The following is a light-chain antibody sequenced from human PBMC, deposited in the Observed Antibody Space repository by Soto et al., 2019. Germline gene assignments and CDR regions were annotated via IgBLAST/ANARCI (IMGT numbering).Light chain of an antibody. V-gene: IGLV2-18*02. CDR3: SSYTTSTLV. CDR2: EVS. CDR1: SGDIGTYNR. J-gene: IGLJ2*01. Sequence: QSALTQPPSVSGSPGQSVTSSCTGTSGDIGTYNRVSWYQQTPGTAPKDMIYEVSNRPSGVPDRFSGSQSGNTASLTISGLQAEDEADYYCSSYTTSTLVFGGGTKVTVL.